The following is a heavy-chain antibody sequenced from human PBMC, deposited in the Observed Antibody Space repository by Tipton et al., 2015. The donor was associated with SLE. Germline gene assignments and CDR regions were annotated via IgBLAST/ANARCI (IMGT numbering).Heavy chain of an antibody. V-gene: IGHV1-69*18. CDR1: GGTFSSYA. J-gene: IGHJ2*01. Sequence: QVQLVQSGAEVKKPGSSVKVSCKASGGTFSSYAISWVRQAPGQGLEWMGRIIPIFGTANNAQKFQGRVTITADESTSTAYMELRSLRSDDTAVYYCAKSIVGATMYYGIDVWGRGTLVTVSS. D-gene: IGHD1-26*01. CDR2: IIPIFGTA. CDR3: AKSIVGATMYYGIDV.